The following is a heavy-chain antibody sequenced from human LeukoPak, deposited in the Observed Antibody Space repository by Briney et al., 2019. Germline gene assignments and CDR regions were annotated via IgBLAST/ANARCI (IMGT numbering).Heavy chain of an antibody. V-gene: IGHV4-59*08. J-gene: IGHJ4*02. CDR1: GGSISSYY. Sequence: PSETLSLTCTVSGGSISSYYWSWIRQPPGKGLEGIGYIYYSGSTNSNPSLKSRVTISVDTSKNQSSLKLSSVTAADTAVYYCARHQIGYSSSIDYWGQGTLVTVSS. D-gene: IGHD6-6*01. CDR2: IYYSGST. CDR3: ARHQIGYSSSIDY.